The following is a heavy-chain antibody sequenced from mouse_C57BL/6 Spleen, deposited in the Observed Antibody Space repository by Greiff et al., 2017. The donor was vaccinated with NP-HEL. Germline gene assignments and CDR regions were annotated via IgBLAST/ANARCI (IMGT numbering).Heavy chain of an antibody. D-gene: IGHD2-5*01. CDR1: GFTFSSYA. Sequence: VKLMESGGGLVKPGGSLKLSCAASGFTFSSYAMSWVRQTPEKRLEWVATISDGGSYTYYPDNVKGRFTISRDNAKNNLYLQMSHLKSEDTAMYYCATYYSNYLYYFDYWGQGTTLTVSS. CDR3: ATYYSNYLYYFDY. J-gene: IGHJ2*01. V-gene: IGHV5-4*03. CDR2: ISDGGSYT.